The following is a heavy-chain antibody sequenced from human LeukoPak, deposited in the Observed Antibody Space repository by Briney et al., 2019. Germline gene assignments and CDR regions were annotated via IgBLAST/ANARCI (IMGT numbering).Heavy chain of an antibody. D-gene: IGHD3-10*01. CDR1: GFTFSSYG. J-gene: IGHJ6*04. Sequence: PGRSLRLSCAASGFTFSSYGMHWVRQAPGKGLEWVAVIWYDGSNKYYADSVKGRFTISRDNAKNSLYLQMNSLRAEDTAVYYCARENYGSGSYRDYYYGMDVWGKGTTVTVSS. CDR2: IWYDGSNK. CDR3: ARENYGSGSYRDYYYGMDV. V-gene: IGHV3-33*01.